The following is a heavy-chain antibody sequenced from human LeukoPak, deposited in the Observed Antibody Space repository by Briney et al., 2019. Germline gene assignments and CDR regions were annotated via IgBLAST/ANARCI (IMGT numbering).Heavy chain of an antibody. Sequence: GGSLRLSCAASGFTLSSYSMNWVRQAPGKGLEWISYISSSSSTIYNEDSVKGRFTISRDNAKNSLFLQMNSLRAEDTAVYYCARDPRYSSSWSQGDYMDVWGKGTTVTVSS. V-gene: IGHV3-48*04. CDR3: ARDPRYSSSWSQGDYMDV. CDR2: ISSSSSTI. D-gene: IGHD6-13*01. CDR1: GFTLSSYS. J-gene: IGHJ6*03.